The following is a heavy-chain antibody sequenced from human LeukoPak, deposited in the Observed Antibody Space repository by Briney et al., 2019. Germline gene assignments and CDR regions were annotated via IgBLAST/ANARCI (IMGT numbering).Heavy chain of an antibody. V-gene: IGHV4-39*07. D-gene: IGHD1-26*01. CDR3: ARDSRLSAAFDV. CDR2: IYYSGST. CDR1: GGSISSSSYY. Sequence: SETLSLTCTVSGGSISSSSYYWGWIRQPPGKGLEWIGSIYYSGSTYYNPSLKSRVTISVDTSKNQFSLGLSSVTAADTAVYYCARDSRLSAAFDVWGQGTMVTVSS. J-gene: IGHJ3*01.